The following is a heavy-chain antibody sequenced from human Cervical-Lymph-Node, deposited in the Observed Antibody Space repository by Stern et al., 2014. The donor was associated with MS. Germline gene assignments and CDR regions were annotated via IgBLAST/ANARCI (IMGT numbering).Heavy chain of an antibody. CDR1: GGTFSSYA. J-gene: IGHJ6*02. V-gene: IGHV1-69*01. D-gene: IGHD1-26*01. CDR2: VIPIFGRA. CDR3: ARGELKEGLVRGMDV. Sequence: QVQLVQSGAEVKKPGSSVKVSCKASGGTFSSYAISWVRQAPGQGPEWMGGVIPIFGRANYAKKFQGRVTITAAESPRTAYMQLSSLRSEDTAVYYCARGELKEGLVRGMDVWGQGTTVTVSS.